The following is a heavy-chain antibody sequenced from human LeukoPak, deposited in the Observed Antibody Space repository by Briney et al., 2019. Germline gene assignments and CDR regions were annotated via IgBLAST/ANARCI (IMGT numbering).Heavy chain of an antibody. CDR3: ARDRPDRLFDY. V-gene: IGHV3-66*01. Sequence: GGSLRLSCAVSGFTLSSNYMSWVRQVPGKGLEWVSVIYSGGSTYYADSVKGRFTISRDNSKNTLYLQMISLRAEDTAVYYCARDRPDRLFDYWGQGTLVTVSS. CDR1: GFTLSSNY. CDR2: IYSGGST. J-gene: IGHJ4*02.